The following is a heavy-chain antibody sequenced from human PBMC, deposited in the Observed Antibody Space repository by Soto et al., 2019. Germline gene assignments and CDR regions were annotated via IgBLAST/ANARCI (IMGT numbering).Heavy chain of an antibody. D-gene: IGHD3-3*01. CDR2: IVVGSGNT. V-gene: IGHV1-58*02. J-gene: IGHJ6*03. Sequence: SVKVSCKASGFTFTSSAMQWVRQARGQRLEWIGWIVVGSGNTNYAQKFQERVTITRDMSTSTAYMELSSLRSEDTAVYYCAATDYDLWSGPDRYYYYYYMDVWGKGTTVTVSS. CDR1: GFTFTSSA. CDR3: AATDYDLWSGPDRYYYYYYMDV.